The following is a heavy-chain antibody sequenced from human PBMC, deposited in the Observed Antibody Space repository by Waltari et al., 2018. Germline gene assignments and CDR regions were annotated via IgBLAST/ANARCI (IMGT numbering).Heavy chain of an antibody. Sequence: EVHLVESGGGLVQPGGSLRLSCAASGFTFSDHYMDWVRQAPGKGLEWVGRTKNKRNGYTTEYAASVRGRCTISRDESGNSVYLQMNSLKTEDTAVYFCGRWTSGSPDVWGQGTLVTVSS. CDR2: TKNKRNGYTT. V-gene: IGHV3-72*01. CDR3: GRWTSGSPDV. J-gene: IGHJ4*02. CDR1: GFTFSDHY. D-gene: IGHD1-26*01.